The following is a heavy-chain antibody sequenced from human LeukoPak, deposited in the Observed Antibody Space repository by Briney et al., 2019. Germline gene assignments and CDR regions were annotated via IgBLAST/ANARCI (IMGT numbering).Heavy chain of an antibody. D-gene: IGHD3-9*01. J-gene: IGHJ5*02. CDR1: GGTFSSYA. CDR2: ISAYNGNT. CDR3: ARDAAPRRYFDWLLDSDGRNWFDP. Sequence: GSVKVSCKASGGTFSSYAISWVRQAPGQGHEWMGWISAYNGNTNYAQKLQGRVTMTTDTSTSTAYMELRSLRSDDTAVYYCARDAAPRRYFDWLLDSDGRNWFDPWGQGTLVTVSS. V-gene: IGHV1-18*01.